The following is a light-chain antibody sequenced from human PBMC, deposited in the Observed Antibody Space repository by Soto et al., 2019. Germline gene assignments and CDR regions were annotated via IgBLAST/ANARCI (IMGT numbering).Light chain of an antibody. CDR1: SNDVGGYYY. Sequence: QSALTQPASVSGPPGQSITISCTGTSNDVGGYYYVSWYQRHPGKAPKLMIYEVTNRPSGVSDRFSGSKSDNTASLTISGPQAEDEADYYCSSYTSSSTYVFGTGTKVTVL. J-gene: IGLJ1*01. CDR2: EVT. CDR3: SSYTSSSTYV. V-gene: IGLV2-14*01.